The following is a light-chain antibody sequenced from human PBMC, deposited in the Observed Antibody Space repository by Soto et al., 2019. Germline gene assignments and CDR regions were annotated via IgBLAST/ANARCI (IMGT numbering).Light chain of an antibody. CDR3: HVYGSSSKT. CDR1: QTVTSGY. J-gene: IGKJ1*01. Sequence: IGLTQCPDTLSLSPGERATLSCSASQTVTSGYLAWYQQKPAQAPRLLIYGVSTGATCIPDRFSGSGSGTDFNLSISRLEPEDFAVYFCHVYGSSSKTFGQGTKVDIK. CDR2: GVS. V-gene: IGKV3-20*01.